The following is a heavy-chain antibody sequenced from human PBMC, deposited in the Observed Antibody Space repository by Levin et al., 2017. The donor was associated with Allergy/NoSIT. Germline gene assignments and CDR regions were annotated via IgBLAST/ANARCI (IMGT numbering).Heavy chain of an antibody. V-gene: IGHV3-66*01. CDR2: IFSGGST. D-gene: IGHD3-22*01. Sequence: SGGSLRLSCAASGFTVSRNYMSWVRQAPGKGLEWVSIIFSGGSTYYADSVKGRFTISRDNSQNMLYLQMNSLRAEDTAVYYCATGMYYYESSGYPLGYWGQGTLATVSS. J-gene: IGHJ4*02. CDR3: ATGMYYYESSGYPLGY. CDR1: GFTVSRNY.